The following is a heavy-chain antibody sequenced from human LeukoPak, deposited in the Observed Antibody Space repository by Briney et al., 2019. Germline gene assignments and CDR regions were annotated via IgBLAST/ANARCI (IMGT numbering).Heavy chain of an antibody. V-gene: IGHV1-69*05. CDR2: IIPIFGTA. D-gene: IGHD3-3*01. Sequence: GASVKVSCKASGGTFSSYAISWVRQAPGQGLEWMGGIIPIFGTANYAQKFQGRVTITTDESTSTAYMELSSLRSEDTAVYYCATTYAGFLEWLKYFQHWGQGTLVTVSS. CDR3: ATTYAGFLEWLKYFQH. J-gene: IGHJ1*01. CDR1: GGTFSSYA.